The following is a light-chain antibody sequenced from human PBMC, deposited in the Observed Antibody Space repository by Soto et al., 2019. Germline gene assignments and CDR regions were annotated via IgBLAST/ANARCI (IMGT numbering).Light chain of an antibody. Sequence: QSVLTQPASVSGSPGQSITISCTGTSSDVGGYNYVSWYQHHPGKAPKLLIYDVSNRPSGISNRFSGSKSDNTASLTISGLQPEDEADYYCSSYTTSNTRQIVFGTGTKVPV. CDR3: SSYTTSNTRQIV. CDR1: SSDVGGYNY. V-gene: IGLV2-14*03. CDR2: DVS. J-gene: IGLJ1*01.